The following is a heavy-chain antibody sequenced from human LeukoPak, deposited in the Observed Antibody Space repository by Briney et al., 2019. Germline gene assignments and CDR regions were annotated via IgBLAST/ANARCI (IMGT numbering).Heavy chain of an antibody. D-gene: IGHD3-22*01. Sequence: GGSLRLSCAASGFTFSDYYMSWIRQAPGKGLEWVSYISSSGSTIYYADSVKGRFTISRGNAKNSLYLQMNSLRAEDTAVYYCARDPPNYYYDSSGSFDYWGQGTLVTVSS. J-gene: IGHJ4*02. V-gene: IGHV3-11*04. CDR2: ISSSGSTI. CDR3: ARDPPNYYYDSSGSFDY. CDR1: GFTFSDYY.